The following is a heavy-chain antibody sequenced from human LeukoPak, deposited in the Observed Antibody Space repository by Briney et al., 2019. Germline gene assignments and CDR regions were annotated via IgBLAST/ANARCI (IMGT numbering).Heavy chain of an antibody. CDR1: GGSISSGGYY. V-gene: IGHV4-31*03. D-gene: IGHD3-22*01. CDR2: IYYSGST. J-gene: IGHJ4*02. CDR3: ARDLRNYYDSSGYLDY. Sequence: PSETLSLTCTVSGGSISSGGYYWSWIRQHPGKGLEWIGCIYYSGSTYYNPSLKSRVTISVDTSKNQFSLKLSSVTAADTAVYYCARDLRNYYDSSGYLDYWGQGTLVTVSS.